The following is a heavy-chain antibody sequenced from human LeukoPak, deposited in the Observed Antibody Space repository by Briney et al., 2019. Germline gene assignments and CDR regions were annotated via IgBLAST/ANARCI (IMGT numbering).Heavy chain of an antibody. D-gene: IGHD3-10*01. CDR3: ASDRVLGSGSLDN. CDR1: GLRFSDFW. Sequence: GGSLRLSCTASGLRFSDFWMHWVRQAPGKGLVWVSRIRGDGYDTDYADSVKVRFTISRDNAQNTLYLQMNSLRAEDTAVYYCASDRVLGSGSLDNWGQGTLVTVSS. V-gene: IGHV3-74*01. J-gene: IGHJ4*02. CDR2: IRGDGYDT.